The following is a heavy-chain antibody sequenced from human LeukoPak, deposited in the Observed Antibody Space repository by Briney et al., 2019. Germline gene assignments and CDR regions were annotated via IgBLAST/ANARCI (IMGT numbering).Heavy chain of an antibody. CDR3: AKTSGYDWGDFDY. D-gene: IGHD5-12*01. CDR1: GFSFSSYA. CDR2: ISGSGINT. V-gene: IGHV3-23*01. J-gene: IGHJ4*02. Sequence: GGSLRLSCAASGFSFSSYAMSWVRQAPGKGLEWVSGISGSGINTDYEDSVKGRFTISRDNSKGTLYLQMNSLRGEDAAVYYCAKTSGYDWGDFDYWGQGTLVTVSS.